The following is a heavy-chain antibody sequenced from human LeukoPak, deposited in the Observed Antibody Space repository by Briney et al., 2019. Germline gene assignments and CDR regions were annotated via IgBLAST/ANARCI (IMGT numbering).Heavy chain of an antibody. CDR1: GYTFTDQY. CDR3: AIDGSTSYYFDY. CDR2: NNPNSGAT. D-gene: IGHD6-13*01. V-gene: IGHV1-2*02. J-gene: IGHJ4*02. Sequence: ASVGVSCKASGYTFTDQYIHWVRQAPGQGLEWMGWNNPNSGATKYAQKFQGRVTMTRDTSISTAYMELSRLRSDDTAVYYCAIDGSTSYYFDYWGQGTLVTVSA.